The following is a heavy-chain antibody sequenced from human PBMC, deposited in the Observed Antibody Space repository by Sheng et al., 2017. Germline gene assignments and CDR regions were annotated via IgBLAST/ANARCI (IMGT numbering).Heavy chain of an antibody. CDR3: AKDALYYYGVSRI. CDR1: GFTVSSNY. V-gene: IGHV3-53*01. Sequence: EVQLVESGGGLIQPGGSLTLSCVASGFTVSSNYMTWVRQAPGKGLEWVSLIHTGGTTYYADSVKGRITISRDNSKNTLYLQMNSLRAEDTAVYYCAKDALYYYGVSRIWGQGTMVTVSS. J-gene: IGHJ3*02. CDR2: IHTGGTT. D-gene: IGHD3-10*01.